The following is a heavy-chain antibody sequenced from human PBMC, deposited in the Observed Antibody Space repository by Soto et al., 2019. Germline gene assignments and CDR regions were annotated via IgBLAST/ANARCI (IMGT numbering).Heavy chain of an antibody. CDR1: GYTLTELS. Sequence: ASVKVSGKVSGYTLTELSMHWVRQAPGKGLEWMGGFDPEDGEAIYAQKFQGRVTMTEDTSTDTAYMELSSLRSEDTAVYYCATRNGGPYSYGFEYDYWGQGTLVTVSS. D-gene: IGHD5-18*01. J-gene: IGHJ4*02. CDR3: ATRNGGPYSYGFEYDY. V-gene: IGHV1-24*01. CDR2: FDPEDGEA.